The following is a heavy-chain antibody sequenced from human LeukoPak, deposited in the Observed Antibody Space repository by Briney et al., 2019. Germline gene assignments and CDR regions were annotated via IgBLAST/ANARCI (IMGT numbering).Heavy chain of an antibody. Sequence: AXVKVSCKASGYTFTCYYMHWVRQAPGQGLEWMGWINPNSGGTNYAQKFQGRVTMTRDTSISTAYMELSRLRSDDTAVYYCARDRRNKARATNNWFDPWGQGTLVTVSS. J-gene: IGHJ5*02. CDR3: ARDRRNKARATNNWFDP. D-gene: IGHD5-18*01. CDR2: INPNSGGT. V-gene: IGHV1-2*02. CDR1: GYTFTCYY.